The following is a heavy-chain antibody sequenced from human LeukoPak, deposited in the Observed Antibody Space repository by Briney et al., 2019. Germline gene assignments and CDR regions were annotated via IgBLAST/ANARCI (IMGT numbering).Heavy chain of an antibody. CDR2: ISGSGHST. CDR3: AKDLYYYDSSGSWPRRSAYAFDI. V-gene: IGHV3-23*01. CDR1: GFTFSNYA. Sequence: GGSLRLSCAASGFTFSNYAMRWVRQAPGKGLEWVLVISGSGHSTFYADSVKGRFTISRDNSKNTLYLQMNSLRAEDTAVYYCAKDLYYYDSSGSWPRRSAYAFDIWGHGTMVTVSS. D-gene: IGHD3-22*01. J-gene: IGHJ3*02.